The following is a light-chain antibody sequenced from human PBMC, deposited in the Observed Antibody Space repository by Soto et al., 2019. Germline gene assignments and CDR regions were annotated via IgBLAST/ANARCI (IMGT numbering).Light chain of an antibody. CDR1: QTISSW. J-gene: IGKJ1*01. CDR3: QHYNSYSEA. Sequence: PSTLSGSVGDRVTITCRASQTISSWLAWYQQKPGKAPKLLIYKPSTLKSGVPSRFSGSGSGTEFTLTISSLQPDDFATYYCQHYNSYSEAFGQGTKVDIK. CDR2: KPS. V-gene: IGKV1-5*03.